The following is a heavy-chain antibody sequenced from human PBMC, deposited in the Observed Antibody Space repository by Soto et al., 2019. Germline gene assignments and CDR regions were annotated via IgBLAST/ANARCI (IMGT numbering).Heavy chain of an antibody. J-gene: IGHJ6*02. V-gene: IGHV4-39*01. CDR2: IYYSGTT. CDR3: ARHKGGYYSGVDV. CDR1: GTSITTSSSS. D-gene: IGHD3-16*01. Sequence: SGLLSSTFSVSGTSITTSSSSWGWTRQPPGKGLEWIGNIYYSGTTYYNPSLKSRVTISVDTSKNQFSLKLSSVTAADTAVYYCARHKGGYYSGVDVWGQGTTVTVS.